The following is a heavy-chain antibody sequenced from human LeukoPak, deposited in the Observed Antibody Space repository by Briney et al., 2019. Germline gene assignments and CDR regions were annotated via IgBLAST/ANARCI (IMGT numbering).Heavy chain of an antibody. CDR1: GGTFSSYT. D-gene: IGHD3-3*01. CDR2: IIPILGIA. V-gene: IGHV1-69*02. Sequence: ASVKVSCKASGGTFSSYTISWGRQAPGQGLEWMGRIIPILGIANYAQKFQGRVTITADKSTSTAYMELSSLRSEDTAVYCCARGAHYYDFWSGYWNWFDPWGQGTLVTVSS. J-gene: IGHJ5*02. CDR3: ARGAHYYDFWSGYWNWFDP.